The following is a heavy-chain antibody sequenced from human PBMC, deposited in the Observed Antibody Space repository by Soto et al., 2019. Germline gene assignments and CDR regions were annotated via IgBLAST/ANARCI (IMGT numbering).Heavy chain of an antibody. Sequence: QVPLVESGGGVVQPGRSLRLSCAASGFTFSSYGMHWVRQAPGKGLEWVAVIWYDGSNKYYADSVKGRFTISRDNSKNTLYLQMNSLRAEDTAVYYCARDGNAAGSEQQSDYYGMDVWGQGTTVTVSS. J-gene: IGHJ6*02. D-gene: IGHD6-13*01. CDR3: ARDGNAAGSEQQSDYYGMDV. V-gene: IGHV3-33*01. CDR1: GFTFSSYG. CDR2: IWYDGSNK.